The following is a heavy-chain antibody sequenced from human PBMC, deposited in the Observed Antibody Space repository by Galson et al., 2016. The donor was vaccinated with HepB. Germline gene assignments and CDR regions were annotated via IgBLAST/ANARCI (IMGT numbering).Heavy chain of an antibody. CDR2: ISYDGSNK. CDR1: GFTFSSYG. CDR3: AKSLCSGGTCDGVFYYSYPMDV. Sequence: SQRLSCAASGFTFSSYGMHWVRQAPGKGLEGVAVISYDGSNKYYAASVRGRFTISRDNPKNTLFLQMNRLRVEDTARYYCAKSLCSGGTCDGVFYYSYPMDVWGQGTTVIVSS. V-gene: IGHV3-30*18. D-gene: IGHD2-15*01. J-gene: IGHJ6*02.